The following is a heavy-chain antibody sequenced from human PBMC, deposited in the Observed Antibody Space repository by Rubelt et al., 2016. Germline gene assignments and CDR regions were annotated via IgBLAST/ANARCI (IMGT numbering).Heavy chain of an antibody. V-gene: IGHV3-7*01. Sequence: EVQLVESGGGLVQPGGSLRLSCAASGFTFSSYSMNWVRQAPGKGLEWVANIKEDGREHYYEESGKGRFTITTDSAKNSVYLQMNSLRAEDTAVYYCARLLFDTVRTFDVWGQGTVVTVSS. CDR3: ARLLFDTVRTFDV. D-gene: IGHD3-10*01. CDR1: GFTFSSYS. CDR2: IKEDGREH. J-gene: IGHJ3*01.